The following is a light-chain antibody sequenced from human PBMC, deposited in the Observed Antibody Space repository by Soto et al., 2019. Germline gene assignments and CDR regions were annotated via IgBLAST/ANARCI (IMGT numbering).Light chain of an antibody. CDR3: QQYNNWPLT. CDR2: GAS. Sequence: ERVMTQSPVTLSVSPGERATLSCRASQSVSINLAWYQQKPGQAPRLLMYGASTRATGIPARFSGSGSGTEFTLTISSLQSEDFAVYYCQQYNNWPLTFGGGTKVEIK. CDR1: QSVSIN. V-gene: IGKV3D-15*01. J-gene: IGKJ4*01.